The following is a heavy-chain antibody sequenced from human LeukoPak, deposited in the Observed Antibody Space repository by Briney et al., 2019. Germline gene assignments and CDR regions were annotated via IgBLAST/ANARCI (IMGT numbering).Heavy chain of an antibody. CDR2: INPKSGAA. CDR1: GYTFTGYY. V-gene: IGHV1-2*02. J-gene: IGHJ4*02. D-gene: IGHD6-13*01. CDR3: ARGAEAETSPLDF. Sequence: GASVKVSCKASGYTFTGYYMHWVRQAPGQGLEWLGWINPKSGAADYAQQFRGRVIMTRDTSINTDYMEMKRVTSDDTALYFCARGAEAETSPLDFWGQGTLVIVS.